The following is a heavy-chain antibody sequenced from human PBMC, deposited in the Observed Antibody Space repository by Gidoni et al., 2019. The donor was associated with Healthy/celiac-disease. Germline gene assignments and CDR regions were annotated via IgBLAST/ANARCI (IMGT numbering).Heavy chain of an antibody. CDR3: EKDRYCSGGSYSYSFDY. V-gene: IGHV3-43D*04. CDR2: ISWVGGST. J-gene: IGHJ4*02. CDR1: GFTFADYA. Sequence: EVQLVESGGVVVQGGGSLRRSCAASGFTFADYAMHWVRQARGKGLEWVSLISWVGGSTYYADSVKSRFTISRDNSKNSQYLQMNSLRAEDTALYYCEKDRYCSGGSYSYSFDYWGQGTLVTVSS. D-gene: IGHD2-15*01.